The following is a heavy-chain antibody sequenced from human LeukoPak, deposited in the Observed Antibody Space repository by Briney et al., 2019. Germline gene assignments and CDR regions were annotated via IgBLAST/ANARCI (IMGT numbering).Heavy chain of an antibody. J-gene: IGHJ4*02. CDR1: GGSISSSSYY. CDR2: IYYSGST. CDR3: ATLPDSYHLDAFDI. D-gene: IGHD5-18*01. Sequence: SETLSLTCTVSGGSISSSSYYWGWIRQPPGKGLEWIGSIYYSGSTYYNPSLKSRVTISVDTSKNQFSLKLSSVTAADTAVYYCATLPDSYHLDAFDIWGLGTLVTVSS. V-gene: IGHV4-39*07.